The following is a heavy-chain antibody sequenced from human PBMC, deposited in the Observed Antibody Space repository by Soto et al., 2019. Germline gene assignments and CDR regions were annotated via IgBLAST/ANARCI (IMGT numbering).Heavy chain of an antibody. CDR2: IYSGGVA. CDR3: ARHLIPPMMEVAFYYGMDV. J-gene: IGHJ6*02. CDR1: GFTVGPSY. D-gene: IGHD3-22*01. V-gene: IGHV3-66*04. Sequence: EVQLVESGGGLVQPGGSLRLSCAASGFTVGPSYMSWVRQAPGKGLEWVSVIYSGGVAYYADSVKGRFTLSRDNSKNTLYLQINSLRVEDTAVYYCARHLIPPMMEVAFYYGMDVWGQGTTVTVSS.